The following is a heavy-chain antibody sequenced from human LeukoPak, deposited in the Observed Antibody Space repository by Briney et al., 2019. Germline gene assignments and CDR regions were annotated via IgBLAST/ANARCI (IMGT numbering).Heavy chain of an antibody. V-gene: IGHV3-48*01. Sequence: GGSLRLSCAASGFTFSNAWMSWVRQAPGKGLEWVSYISGSSDTIHYADSVKGRFTISRDNAKNSLYLQMNSLRAEDTAVYYCARDLTVTGIFDYWGQGTLVTVSS. CDR1: GFTFSNAW. D-gene: IGHD4-17*01. CDR2: ISGSSDTI. J-gene: IGHJ4*02. CDR3: ARDLTVTGIFDY.